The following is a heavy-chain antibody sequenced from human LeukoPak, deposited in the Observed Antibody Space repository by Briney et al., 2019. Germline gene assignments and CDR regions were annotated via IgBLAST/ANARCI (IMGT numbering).Heavy chain of an antibody. CDR3: ARDRSYYDFWSGYFDY. Sequence: ASVKVSCKASGYTFTSYGISWVRQAPGQGLEWMGWISAYNGNTNYAQKLQGRVTMTTDTSTSTAYMELWSLRSDDTAVYYCARDRSYYDFWSGYFDYWGQGTLVTVSS. V-gene: IGHV1-18*01. CDR1: GYTFTSYG. D-gene: IGHD3-3*01. CDR2: ISAYNGNT. J-gene: IGHJ4*02.